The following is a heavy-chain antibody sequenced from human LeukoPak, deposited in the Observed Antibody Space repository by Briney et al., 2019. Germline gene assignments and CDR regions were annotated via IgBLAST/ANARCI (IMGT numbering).Heavy chain of an antibody. D-gene: IGHD3-22*01. CDR3: ARDKYYYDSSGYYGYYYYGMDV. CDR1: GYTFTSYG. Sequence: ASVKVSCKASGYTFTSYGISWVRQAPGQGLEWMGWISAYNVTTNYAQKLQGRVTMTTDTSTSTAYMELRSLRSDDTAVYYCARDKYYYDSSGYYGYYYYGMDVWGQGTTVTVSS. J-gene: IGHJ6*02. V-gene: IGHV1-18*01. CDR2: ISAYNVTT.